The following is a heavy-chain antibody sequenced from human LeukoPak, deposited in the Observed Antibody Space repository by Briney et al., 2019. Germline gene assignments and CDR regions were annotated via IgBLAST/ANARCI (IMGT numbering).Heavy chain of an antibody. V-gene: IGHV7-4-1*02. CDR2: INTNTGNP. D-gene: IGHD3-22*01. CDR1: GYTFTSYA. CDR3: ASRTPTYYYDSSGSGLVDY. Sequence: ASVKVSCKASGYTFTSYAMNWVRQAPRQGLEWMGWINTNTGNPTYAQGFTGRFVFSLDTSVSTAYLQISSLKAEDTAVYYCASRTPTYYYDSSGSGLVDYWGQGTLVTVSS. J-gene: IGHJ4*02.